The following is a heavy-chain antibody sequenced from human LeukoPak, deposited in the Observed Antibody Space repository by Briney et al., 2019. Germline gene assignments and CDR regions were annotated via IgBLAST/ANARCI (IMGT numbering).Heavy chain of an antibody. CDR2: ISGSGGST. J-gene: IGHJ6*03. CDR1: GFTFSSYG. CDR3: AKDPLSGDYYYYYYMDV. Sequence: PGGSLRLSCAASGFTFSSYGMSWVRQAPGKGLEWVSAISGSGGSTYYADSVKGRFTISRDNSKNTLYLQMNSLRAEDTAVYYCAKDPLSGDYYYYYYMDVWGKGTTVTISS. D-gene: IGHD3-10*01. V-gene: IGHV3-23*01.